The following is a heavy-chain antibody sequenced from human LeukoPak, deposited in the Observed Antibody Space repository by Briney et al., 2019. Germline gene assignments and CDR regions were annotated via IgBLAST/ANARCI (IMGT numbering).Heavy chain of an antibody. V-gene: IGHV4-34*01. D-gene: IGHD4-17*01. CDR1: GGSLSGYY. CDR3: ARAGDYGDYDGYYHYGMDV. J-gene: IGHJ6*02. CDR2: INHSGST. Sequence: SETLSLTCAVYGGSLSGYYWRWIRQPPGKGLEWIGKINHSGSTNYNPPLKSRVTISVDKSKNQFSLKLSSVTAADTAVYYCARAGDYGDYDGYYHYGMDVWGQGTTVTVSS.